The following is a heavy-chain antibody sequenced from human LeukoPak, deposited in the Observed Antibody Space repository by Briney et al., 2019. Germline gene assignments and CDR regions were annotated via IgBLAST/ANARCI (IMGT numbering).Heavy chain of an antibody. J-gene: IGHJ4*02. CDR1: GFTFSSYA. CDR2: ISGSGGST. Sequence: SGGSLRLSCAASGFTFSSYAMSWVRQAPGKGLEWVSAISGSGGSTYYADSVKGRFTISRDNSKNTLYLQMNSLRAEDTAVYYCAKCSGGSCYHLPFDYWGQGTLVTVSS. D-gene: IGHD2-15*01. V-gene: IGHV3-23*01. CDR3: AKCSGGSCYHLPFDY.